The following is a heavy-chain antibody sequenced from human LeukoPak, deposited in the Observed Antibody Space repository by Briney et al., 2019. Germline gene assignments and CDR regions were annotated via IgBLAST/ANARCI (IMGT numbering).Heavy chain of an antibody. CDR2: IYTSGST. CDR1: GGSISSGSYY. D-gene: IGHD6-13*01. CDR3: ARVSIAAAADV. Sequence: SETLSLTCTVSGGSISSGSYYWSWIRQPAGKGLEWIGRIYTSGSTNYNPSLKSRVTISVDTSKNQFSLKLSSVTAADTAVYYCARVSIAAAADVWGQGTTVTVSS. J-gene: IGHJ6*02. V-gene: IGHV4-61*02.